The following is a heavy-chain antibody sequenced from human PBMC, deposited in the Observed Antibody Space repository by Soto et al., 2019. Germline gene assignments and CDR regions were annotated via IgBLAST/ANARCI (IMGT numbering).Heavy chain of an antibody. Sequence: QVQLVESGGGVVQPGRSLRLSCAASGFTFSSYAMHWVRQAPGKGLEWVAVISYDGSNKYYADSVKGRFTIARDNSKNTLYLQMNSLRAEDTAVYYCARDSGYYQHYYYYYGMDVWGQGTTVTVSS. CDR3: ARDSGYYQHYYYYYGMDV. V-gene: IGHV3-30-3*01. J-gene: IGHJ6*02. D-gene: IGHD3-22*01. CDR1: GFTFSSYA. CDR2: ISYDGSNK.